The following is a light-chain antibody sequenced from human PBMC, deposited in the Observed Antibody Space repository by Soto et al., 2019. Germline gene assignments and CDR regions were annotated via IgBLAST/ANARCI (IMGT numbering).Light chain of an antibody. CDR2: GAS. CDR3: QQYNNWPPDRT. J-gene: IGKJ1*01. Sequence: EIVMTQSPATLSVSPGERATLSCRASQSVSSNLAWYQQKPGQAPRLLIYGASTRATGIPARFSGSGSGTQFTLTIRSLQSEDFAIYFCQQYNNWPPDRTFGQGTKVEI. CDR1: QSVSSN. V-gene: IGKV3-15*01.